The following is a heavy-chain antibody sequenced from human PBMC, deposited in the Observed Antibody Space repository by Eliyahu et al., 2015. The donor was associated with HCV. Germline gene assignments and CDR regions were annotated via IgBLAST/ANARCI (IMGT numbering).Heavy chain of an antibody. CDR1: GYTFNXYG. D-gene: IGHD6-25*01. CDR2: ISGYNART. CDR3: AKDTDSQTSGYGGD. V-gene: IGHV1-18*01. Sequence: QVQLVQSGAEVKKPGASVKVSCKTXGYTFNXYGFLWVRQAPGQGLEWVGWISGYNARTYYAQKVQDRVTMTIDTSTATAYMELRSLSSDDTAVYYCAKDTDSQTSGYGGDWGQGTLVTVSS. J-gene: IGHJ4*02.